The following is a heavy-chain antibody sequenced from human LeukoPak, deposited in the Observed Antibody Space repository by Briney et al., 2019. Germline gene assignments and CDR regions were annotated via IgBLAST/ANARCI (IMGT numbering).Heavy chain of an antibody. J-gene: IGHJ4*02. V-gene: IGHV1-18*01. CDR3: ARGLHYDSSGYYR. CDR2: ISAYNGNT. Sequence: ASVKVSCKASGYTFTSYGISWVRQAPGQGLEWMGWISAYNGNTNYAQKFQGRVTMTRDTSISTAYMELSRLRSDDTAVYYCARGLHYDSSGYYRWGQGTLVTVSP. D-gene: IGHD3-22*01. CDR1: GYTFTSYG.